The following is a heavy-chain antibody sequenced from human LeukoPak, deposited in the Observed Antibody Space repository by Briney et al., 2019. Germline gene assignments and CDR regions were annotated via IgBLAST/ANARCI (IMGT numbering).Heavy chain of an antibody. J-gene: IGHJ4*02. Sequence: PGGSLRLSCAASGFTFSSYAMSWVRQAPGKGLEWVSAISGSGGSTYDADSVKGRFTIARDNSKNTLYLQMNSLRAEDTAVYYCAKNGYSSGWFPNYWGQGTLVTVSS. V-gene: IGHV3-23*01. D-gene: IGHD6-19*01. CDR3: AKNGYSSGWFPNY. CDR2: ISGSGGST. CDR1: GFTFSSYA.